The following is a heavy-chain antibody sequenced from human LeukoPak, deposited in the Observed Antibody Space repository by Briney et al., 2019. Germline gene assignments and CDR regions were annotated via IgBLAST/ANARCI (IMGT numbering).Heavy chain of an antibody. CDR3: ARGVVPAAMVYYYYYMDV. J-gene: IGHJ6*03. CDR2: TYYRSKWYN. D-gene: IGHD2-2*01. V-gene: IGHV6-1*01. Sequence: SQTLSLTCAISGDSVSSNSAAWNWIRQSPSRGLEWLGRTYYRSKWYNDYAVSVKSRITINPDTSKNQFSLQLNSVTPEDTAVYYCARGVVPAAMVYYYYYMDVWGKGTTATVSS. CDR1: GDSVSSNSAA.